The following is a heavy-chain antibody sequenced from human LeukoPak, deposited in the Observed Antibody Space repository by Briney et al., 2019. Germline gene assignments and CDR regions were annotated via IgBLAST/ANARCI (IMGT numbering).Heavy chain of an antibody. D-gene: IGHD1-7*01. CDR2: ISAYNHNT. V-gene: IGHV1-18*01. CDR3: AREETGTTMFGFDP. CDR1: GYSFINFG. J-gene: IGHJ5*02. Sequence: ASVKVSCKASGYSFINFGLSWVRQAPGRGLEWMGWISAYNHNTNYAQKFQGRVTMTIDTSTTTVYMELRSLRSDDTAIYYCAREETGTTMFGFDPWGQGTLVTVSS.